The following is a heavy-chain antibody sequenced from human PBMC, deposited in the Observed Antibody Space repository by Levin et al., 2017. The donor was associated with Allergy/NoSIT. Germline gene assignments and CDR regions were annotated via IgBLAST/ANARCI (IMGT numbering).Heavy chain of an antibody. CDR3: ARDYWTYTGTRDGTDV. Sequence: HPGGSLRLSCVASGFTFSDYAMHWARQAPGRGLEWVSVISYNGNITYNADSVQGRFTISRSNSNNTLYLQMNSLRVEDTAVYYCARDYWTYTGTRDGTDVWSHGTTVTVSS. D-gene: IGHD1-1*01. CDR1: GFTFSDYA. CDR2: ISYNGNIT. J-gene: IGHJ6*02. V-gene: IGHV3-30*04.